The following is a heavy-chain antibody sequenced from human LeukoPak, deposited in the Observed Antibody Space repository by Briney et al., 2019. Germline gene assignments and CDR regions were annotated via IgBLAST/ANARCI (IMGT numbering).Heavy chain of an antibody. Sequence: GASVKVSCKASGYTFTGYYMHWVRQAPGQGLEWMGWINPNSGGTNYAQKFQRRVTMTRDTSISTAYMELSRLRSDDTAVYYCARDLSAARGWAWLWGRGTLVTVSS. V-gene: IGHV1-2*02. CDR2: INPNSGGT. D-gene: IGHD6-6*01. J-gene: IGHJ2*01. CDR3: ARDLSAARGWAWL. CDR1: GYTFTGYY.